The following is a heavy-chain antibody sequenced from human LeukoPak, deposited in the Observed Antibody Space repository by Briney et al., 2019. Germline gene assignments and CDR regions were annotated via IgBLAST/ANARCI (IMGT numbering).Heavy chain of an antibody. CDR1: GYSFSSFW. Sequence: GESLKISCQGSGYSFSSFWIGWVRQMPGKGLEWMGFICPGDSDVRYSPSFQGQVNISADKSLNSAYLQWNSLKASDTAMYYCARRRSMSYRSYFEYWGQGTLVTVSS. V-gene: IGHV5-51*01. J-gene: IGHJ4*02. CDR3: ARRRSMSYRSYFEY. CDR2: ICPGDSDV. D-gene: IGHD1-26*01.